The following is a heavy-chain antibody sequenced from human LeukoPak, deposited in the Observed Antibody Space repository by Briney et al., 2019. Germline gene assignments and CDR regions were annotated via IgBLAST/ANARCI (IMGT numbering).Heavy chain of an antibody. V-gene: IGHV3-23*01. J-gene: IGHJ4*02. CDR3: AKPLKPAVAAFDY. D-gene: IGHD6-19*01. Sequence: PGASLRLSCAASGFTFSSYAMSWVRQAPGKGLEWVSAISGSGGSTYYADSVKGRFTISRDNSKNTLYLQMNSLRAEDTAVYYCAKPLKPAVAAFDYWGQGTLVTVSS. CDR1: GFTFSSYA. CDR2: ISGSGGST.